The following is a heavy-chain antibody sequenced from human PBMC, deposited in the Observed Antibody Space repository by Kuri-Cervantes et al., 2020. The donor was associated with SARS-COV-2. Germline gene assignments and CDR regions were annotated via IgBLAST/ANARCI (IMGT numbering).Heavy chain of an antibody. CDR2: INPNSGGT. CDR1: GYTFTGYH. V-gene: IGHV1-2*02. J-gene: IGHJ4*02. CDR3: ARGIGAPPVTGDRFDY. D-gene: IGHD7-27*01. Sequence: ASVKVSCKASGYTFTGYHMHWVRQAPGQGLEWMGWINPNSGGTNYAQKFQGRVTITADESTSTAYMELSSLRSEDTAVYYCARGIGAPPVTGDRFDYWGQGTLVTVSS.